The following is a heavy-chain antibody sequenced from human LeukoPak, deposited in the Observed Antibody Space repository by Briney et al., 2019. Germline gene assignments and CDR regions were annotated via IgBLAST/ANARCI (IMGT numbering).Heavy chain of an antibody. Sequence: QPGGSLRLSCAASGFTFSSYGMHWVRQAPGKGLEWVAVIWYDGSNKYYADSVKGRFTISRDNSKNTLYLQMNSLRAEDTAVYYCARAYCSSTSCYFNYYYYYMDVWGKGTTVTVSS. D-gene: IGHD2-2*01. CDR3: ARAYCSSTSCYFNYYYYYMDV. CDR2: IWYDGSNK. CDR1: GFTFSSYG. J-gene: IGHJ6*03. V-gene: IGHV3-33*01.